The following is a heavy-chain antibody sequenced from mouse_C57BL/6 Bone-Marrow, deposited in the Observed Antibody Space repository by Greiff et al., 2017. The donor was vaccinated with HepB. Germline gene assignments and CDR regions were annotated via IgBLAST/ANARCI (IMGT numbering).Heavy chain of an antibody. Sequence: QVHVKQSGAELVRPGSSVKLSCKASGYTFTSYWMDWVKQRPGQGLEWIGNIYPSDSETHYNQKFKDKATLTVDKSSSTAYMQLSSLTSEDSAVYYCARGYGSSSFAYWGQGTLVTVSA. CDR1: GYTFTSYW. V-gene: IGHV1-61*01. CDR3: ARGYGSSSFAY. D-gene: IGHD1-1*01. J-gene: IGHJ3*01. CDR2: IYPSDSET.